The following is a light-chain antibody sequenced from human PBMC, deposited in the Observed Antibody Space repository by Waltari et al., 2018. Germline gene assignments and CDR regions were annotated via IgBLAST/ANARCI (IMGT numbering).Light chain of an antibody. V-gene: IGKV4-1*01. J-gene: IGKJ2*01. CDR2: WAS. CDR3: QQYYSSPNT. Sequence: DIVMTQSPDSLAVSLGERAVINCKSSQSVFPTNDKNYLAWYQQKPGPPPKLLIYWASTRDSGVPDRFSGSGSGTDFTLAISSLQPEDVAVYYCQQYYSSPNTFGQGTKVEIK. CDR1: QSVFPTNDKNY.